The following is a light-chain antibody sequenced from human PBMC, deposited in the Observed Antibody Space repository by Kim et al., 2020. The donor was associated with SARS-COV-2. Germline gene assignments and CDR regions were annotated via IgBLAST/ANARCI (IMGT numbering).Light chain of an antibody. Sequence: SASVGDRVTITGRASENIVTWLAWYQQKPGRAPSLLIYLASTLESGVPSRFSGTGSGTEFSLSITSLQPDDFATYYCQHYSRFPYTFGQGTKLEI. CDR2: LAS. CDR1: ENIVTW. CDR3: QHYSRFPYT. J-gene: IGKJ2*01. V-gene: IGKV1-5*03.